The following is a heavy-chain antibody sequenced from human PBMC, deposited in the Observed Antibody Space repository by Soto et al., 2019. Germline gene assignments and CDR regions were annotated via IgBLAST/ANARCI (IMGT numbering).Heavy chain of an antibody. D-gene: IGHD2-15*01. V-gene: IGHV3-30*18. J-gene: IGHJ4*02. CDR2: IAAGGNTK. CDR1: GFTLSNIG. Sequence: QVQLVESGGGVVQPGTSLRLACAASGFTLSNIGMQWVRQAPGKGLEWVAGIAAGGNTKYYADSVKGRFTISRDNSKNTLFLQMNSLRTEDTAVYYCAKESGGARYAAYCDLWGQGTLVTVSA. CDR3: AKESGGARYAAYCDL.